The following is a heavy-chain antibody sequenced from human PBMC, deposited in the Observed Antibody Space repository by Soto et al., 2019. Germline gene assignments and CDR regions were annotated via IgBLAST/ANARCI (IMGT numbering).Heavy chain of an antibody. V-gene: IGHV3-7*03. Sequence: EVQLVESGGGLVQPGGSLRLSCAASGLTFSNYWMNWVRQGPGKGLEWVANIKHDGSEKNYVDSVKGRFTISRDNAKNSLYLQMTRLRAEDTAVYYCAGGRRSTGWYYPGYWGQGTLVTVSS. CDR3: AGGRRSTGWYYPGY. J-gene: IGHJ4*02. CDR2: IKHDGSEK. D-gene: IGHD6-19*01. CDR1: GLTFSNYW.